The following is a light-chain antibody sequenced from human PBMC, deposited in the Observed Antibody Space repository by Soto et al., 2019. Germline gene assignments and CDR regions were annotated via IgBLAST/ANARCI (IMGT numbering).Light chain of an antibody. V-gene: IGKV1-9*01. CDR3: QQFNAYPRT. CDR2: GAS. Sequence: DIQLSQSPSFLSASVGDRVTITCRASQGISSFLAWYQQRPGKAPKLLIFGASILQTGVPSRFSGSGSGTEFTLTINSLQPEDFATYYCQQFNAYPRTFGQGTKVDI. CDR1: QGISSF. J-gene: IGKJ1*01.